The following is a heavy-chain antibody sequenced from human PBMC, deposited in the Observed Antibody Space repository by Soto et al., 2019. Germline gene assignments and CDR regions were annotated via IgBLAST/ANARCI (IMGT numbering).Heavy chain of an antibody. CDR1: GFTFSSYA. V-gene: IGHV3-23*01. Sequence: GGSLRLSCAASGFTFSSYAMSWVRQAPGKGLEWVSAISGSGGSTYYADSVKGRFTISRDNSKNTLYLQMNSLRAEDTAVYYCAKDEIGSMAAPLEHGMDVWGQGTKVTVSS. CDR3: AKDEIGSMAAPLEHGMDV. J-gene: IGHJ6*02. D-gene: IGHD6-6*01. CDR2: ISGSGGST.